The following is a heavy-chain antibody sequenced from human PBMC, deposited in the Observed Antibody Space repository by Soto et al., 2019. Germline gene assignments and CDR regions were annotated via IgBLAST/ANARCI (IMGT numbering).Heavy chain of an antibody. CDR3: AGDFYYNTDV. CDR1: GFPFNGSA. V-gene: IGHV3-73*02. J-gene: IGHJ6*02. Sequence: EVQLVESGGGLVHPGGSLKLSCAASGFPFNGSAMHWVRQASGKGLEWVGRIRSKRNNYATAYAASLKGRFTISRDDSKNTAYLQMNSLKTEDTAVYYCAGDFYYNTDVWGQVTTVTVSS. CDR2: IRSKRNNYAT.